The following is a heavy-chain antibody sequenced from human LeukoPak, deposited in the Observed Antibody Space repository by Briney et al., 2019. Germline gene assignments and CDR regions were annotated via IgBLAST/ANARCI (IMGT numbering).Heavy chain of an antibody. CDR3: AKSHDSSGALDI. J-gene: IGHJ3*02. CDR1: GFTFSSYA. Sequence: GESLRLSCAASGFTFSSYAMSWVRQAPGKGLEWVSAISGSGGSTYYADSVKGRFTISRDNSKNTLYLQMNSLRAEDTAVYYCAKSHDSSGALDIWGQGTMVTVSS. CDR2: ISGSGGST. V-gene: IGHV3-23*01. D-gene: IGHD3-22*01.